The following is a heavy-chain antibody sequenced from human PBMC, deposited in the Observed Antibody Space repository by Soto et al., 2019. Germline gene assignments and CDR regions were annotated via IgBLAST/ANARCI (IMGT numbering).Heavy chain of an antibody. CDR1: GGSISSSGYY. V-gene: IGHV4-39*01. J-gene: IGHJ4*02. Sequence: SETLSLTCSVSGGSISSSGYYWGWIRQPPGKGLEWIGSISYSGSTYDNPSLKSRVTISVDTSKNQFSLKLSSVTAADTAVYYCARRGGNKYGYNYWGRGTLVTVSS. CDR2: ISYSGST. CDR3: ARRGGNKYGYNY. D-gene: IGHD5-18*01.